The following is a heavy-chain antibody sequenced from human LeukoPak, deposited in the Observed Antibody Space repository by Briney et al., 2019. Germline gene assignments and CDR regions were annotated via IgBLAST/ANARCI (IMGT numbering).Heavy chain of an antibody. Sequence: GGSSKDFWKGSGLRFYKLRNGLVRQMPEKGLEWMGVIYPGDSDARYSPSFQGQVTISADKSISTAYLQWSSLKASDTAMYYCASRSQTGAFDIWGQGTLVTVSS. CDR1: GLRFYKLR. CDR2: IYPGDSDA. D-gene: IGHD2-15*01. V-gene: IGHV5-51*01. J-gene: IGHJ3*02. CDR3: ASRSQTGAFDI.